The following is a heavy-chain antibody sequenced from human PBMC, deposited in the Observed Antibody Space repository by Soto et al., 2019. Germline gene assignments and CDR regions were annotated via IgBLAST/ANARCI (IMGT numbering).Heavy chain of an antibody. J-gene: IGHJ2*01. CDR2: IWYDGSHE. D-gene: IGHD3-22*01. V-gene: IGHV3-33*01. CDR3: ARDRYSYDSRAYQGVDWYFDL. CDR1: GFTFNNYG. Sequence: GGSLRLSCAASGFTFNNYGMHWVRQAPGKGLEWVAVIWYDGSHESYADSVKGRFTISRDNSKNALYLQMNSLRAEDTAVYYCARDRYSYDSRAYQGVDWYFDLWGRGTLVTVSS.